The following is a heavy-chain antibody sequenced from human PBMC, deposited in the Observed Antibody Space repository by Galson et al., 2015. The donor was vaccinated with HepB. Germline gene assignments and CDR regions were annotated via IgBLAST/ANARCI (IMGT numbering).Heavy chain of an antibody. V-gene: IGHV3-30*03. D-gene: IGHD1-1*01. J-gene: IGHJ4*02. CDR2: IAYDGSKN. CDR3: ARARELDY. CDR1: GFTFSNYG. Sequence: SLRLSCAASGFTFSNYGMHWVRQAPGKGLEWVALIAYDGSKNYSVDSVRGRFTISRDNSKNTLFLHMNSLRVEDTAVYYCARARELDYWGQGTLVTVSS.